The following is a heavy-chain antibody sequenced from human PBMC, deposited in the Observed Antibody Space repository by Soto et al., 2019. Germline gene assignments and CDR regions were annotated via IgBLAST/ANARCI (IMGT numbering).Heavy chain of an antibody. CDR3: ASSPTDYDFWSGPGFDP. CDR1: GGSISNYY. V-gene: IGHV4-59*01. J-gene: IGHJ5*02. CDR2: MYYSGST. D-gene: IGHD3-3*01. Sequence: QVQLQESGPGLVKPSETLSLTCTVSGGSISNYYWSWIRQPPGKGLEWIGYMYYSGSTNYNPSLKSRVTISVDTSKNQFSLKLSSVTAADTAVYYCASSPTDYDFWSGPGFDPWGQGTLFTVSS.